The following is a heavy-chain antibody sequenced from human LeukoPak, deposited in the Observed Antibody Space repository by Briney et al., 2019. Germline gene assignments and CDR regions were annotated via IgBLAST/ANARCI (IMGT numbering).Heavy chain of an antibody. CDR1: GYTFTNYA. J-gene: IGHJ4*01. CDR2: ISANNGNT. Sequence: ASVKVSCKASGYTFTNYAISWVRQAPGQGLEWVGWISANNGNTYYAQTLQGRVTITTDTSTNTAYMQLKSLRADDTAVYYCGRGFFEDDQSVVQMAPADYWGQGTLGT. D-gene: IGHD2-8*01. V-gene: IGHV1-18*01. CDR3: GRGFFEDDQSVVQMAPADY.